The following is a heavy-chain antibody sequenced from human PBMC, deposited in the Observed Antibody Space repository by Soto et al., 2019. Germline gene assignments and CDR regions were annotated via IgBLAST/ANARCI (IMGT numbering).Heavy chain of an antibody. CDR2: IIPILGIA. CDR1: GGTFSSYT. V-gene: IGHV1-69*02. CDR3: ARDDSSGYYDTSYGMDV. Sequence: SVKVSCKASGGTFSSYTISWVRQAPGQGLEWMGRIIPILGIANYAQKFQGRVTITADKSTSTAYMELSSLRSEDTAVYYCARDDSSGYYDTSYGMDVWGQGTTVTVSS. D-gene: IGHD3-22*01. J-gene: IGHJ6*02.